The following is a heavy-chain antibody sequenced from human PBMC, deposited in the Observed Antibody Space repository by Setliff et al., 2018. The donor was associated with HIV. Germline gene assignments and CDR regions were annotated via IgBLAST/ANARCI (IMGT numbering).Heavy chain of an antibody. J-gene: IGHJ6*03. CDR2: TKPDGSET. Sequence: GGSLRLSCVGSGFTFRNYWMRWVRQAPGKGLERVADTKPDGSETYYEDSVRGRFTVSRDNAKDTAVYYCARDNTVTIGYYYYYMDVWGKGTTVTVSS. D-gene: IGHD4-17*01. V-gene: IGHV3-7*01. CDR1: GFTFRNYW. CDR3: YMDV.